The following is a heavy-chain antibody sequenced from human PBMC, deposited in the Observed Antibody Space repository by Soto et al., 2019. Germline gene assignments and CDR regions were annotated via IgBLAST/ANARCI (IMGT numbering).Heavy chain of an antibody. V-gene: IGHV2-5*02. J-gene: IGHJ4*02. CDR2: IYWDDDK. D-gene: IGHD4-17*01. Sequence: QITLKESGPTLVRPAQTLTLTCGFSGFSLSSYGMGVAWIRQPPGKALEWLALIYWDDDKRYSPSLKDRLAISKDTSSNQVLLTITNTDPGDTTTYFCAHAGDYDLLTFDHCGPGTLVTVSS. CDR3: AHAGDYDLLTFDH. CDR1: GFSLSSYGMG.